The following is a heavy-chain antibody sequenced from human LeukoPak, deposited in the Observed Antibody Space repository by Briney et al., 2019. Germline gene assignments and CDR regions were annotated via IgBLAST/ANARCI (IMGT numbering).Heavy chain of an antibody. CDR1: GGTFSSYA. CDR3: ARDYGSGNNYYYYMDV. D-gene: IGHD3-10*01. Sequence: SVKVSCKASGGTFSSYAISWVRQAPGQGLEWMGGIIPIFGTANYAQKFQGRVTITADESTSTAYMELSSLRSEDTAVYYCARDYGSGNNYYYYMDVWGKGTAVTVSS. V-gene: IGHV1-69*13. CDR2: IIPIFGTA. J-gene: IGHJ6*03.